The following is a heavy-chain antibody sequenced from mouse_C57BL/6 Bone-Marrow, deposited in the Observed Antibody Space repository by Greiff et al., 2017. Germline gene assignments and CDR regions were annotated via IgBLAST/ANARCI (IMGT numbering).Heavy chain of an antibody. Sequence: QVQLQQPGAELVRPGTSVKLSCKASGYTFTSYWMHWVKQRPGQGLEWIGVIDPSDSYTNYNQKFKGKATLTVDTSSSTADMQLSSLTSEDSAVYCCASNYPSWFAYWGQGTLVTVSA. D-gene: IGHD2-1*01. J-gene: IGHJ3*01. CDR2: IDPSDSYT. CDR1: GYTFTSYW. CDR3: ASNYPSWFAY. V-gene: IGHV1-59*01.